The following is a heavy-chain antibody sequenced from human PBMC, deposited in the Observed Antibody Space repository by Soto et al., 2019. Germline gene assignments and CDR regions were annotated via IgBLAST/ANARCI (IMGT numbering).Heavy chain of an antibody. J-gene: IGHJ6*03. CDR1: GDSVSSNSAA. V-gene: IGHV6-1*01. CDR3: ARDRCCDDMVRGVITHSYYYYYMDV. Sequence: SQTLSLTCDISGDSVSSNSAAWNWIRQSPSRGLEWLGRTYYRSKWYNDYAVSVKSRININPDTAKNQFSLQLNSVTPEDTSVYYCARDRCCDDMVRGVITHSYYYYYMDVWGKGTTVTVSS. CDR2: TYYRSKWYN. D-gene: IGHD3-10*01.